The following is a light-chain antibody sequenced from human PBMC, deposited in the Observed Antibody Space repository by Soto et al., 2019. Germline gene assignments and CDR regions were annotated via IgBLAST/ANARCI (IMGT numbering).Light chain of an antibody. CDR2: AAS. Sequence: EIVMTQSPATLSVSPGERVTLSCRASPSVITKLAWYQQKPGQAPRLLIYAASTRATGIPARFSGSGSGTEFTLTISSLQSEDIAVYYCQQYINWPRTFGQGTKVGIK. J-gene: IGKJ1*01. CDR1: PSVITK. V-gene: IGKV3-15*01. CDR3: QQYINWPRT.